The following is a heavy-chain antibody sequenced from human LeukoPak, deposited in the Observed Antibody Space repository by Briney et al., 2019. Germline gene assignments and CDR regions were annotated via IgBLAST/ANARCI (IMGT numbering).Heavy chain of an antibody. CDR2: IYYSGST. CDR3: ARDTAMVSPPGAFDI. V-gene: IGHV4-59*01. J-gene: IGHJ3*02. D-gene: IGHD5-18*01. CDR1: GGSISSYY. Sequence: SETLSLTCTVSGGSISSYYWSWIRQPPGKGLEWIGYIYYSGSTNYNPSLKSRVTISVDTSKNQFSLKLSSVTAADTAVYYCARDTAMVSPPGAFDIWGQGTMVAVSS.